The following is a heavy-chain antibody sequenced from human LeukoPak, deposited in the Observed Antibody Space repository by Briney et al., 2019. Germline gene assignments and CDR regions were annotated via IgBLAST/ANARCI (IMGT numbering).Heavy chain of an antibody. CDR1: GGSISSGTYY. V-gene: IGHV4-61*02. Sequence: SETLSHTCTVSGGSISSGTYYWSWIRQPAGKGLEWIGRIYTSGSTNYNPSLKSRVTISVDTSKNQFSLKLSSLTAADTAVYYCARGLVGATTLGAFDIWGQGTMVTVSS. D-gene: IGHD1-26*01. CDR2: IYTSGST. J-gene: IGHJ3*02. CDR3: ARGLVGATTLGAFDI.